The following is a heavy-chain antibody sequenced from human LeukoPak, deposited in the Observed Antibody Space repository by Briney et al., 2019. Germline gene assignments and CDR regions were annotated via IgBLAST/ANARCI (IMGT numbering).Heavy chain of an antibody. J-gene: IGHJ3*02. Sequence: ASVKVSCKASGGTFSSYAISWVRQAPGQGLEWMGRIIPILGIANYAQKFQGRVTITADKSTSTAYMELSSLRSEDTAMYYCARDRAIPKADVFDIWGQGTMVTVSS. V-gene: IGHV1-69*04. CDR1: GGTFSSYA. CDR3: ARDRAIPKADVFDI. CDR2: IIPILGIA.